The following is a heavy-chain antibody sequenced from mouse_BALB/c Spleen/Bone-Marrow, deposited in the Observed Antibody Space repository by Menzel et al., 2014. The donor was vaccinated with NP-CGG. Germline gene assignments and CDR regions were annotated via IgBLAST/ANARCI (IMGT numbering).Heavy chain of an antibody. V-gene: IGHV5-9-4*01. J-gene: IGHJ4*01. D-gene: IGHD2-14*01. CDR2: ISSGGSYT. Sequence: EVHLVESGGGSVKPGGSLELSCAASGFTFSSYAMSWVRQSPEKRLEWVAEISSGGSYTYYPDTVTGRFTISRDNAKNTLYLEMSSLRSEDTAMYYCARAYRYDGGYYYAMDCWGQGTSVTVSS. CDR1: GFTFSSYA. CDR3: ARAYRYDGGYYYAMDC.